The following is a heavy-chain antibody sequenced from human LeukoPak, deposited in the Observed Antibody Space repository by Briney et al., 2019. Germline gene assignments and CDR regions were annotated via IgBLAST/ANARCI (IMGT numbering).Heavy chain of an antibody. J-gene: IGHJ6*02. V-gene: IGHV1-46*01. CDR1: GYTFTSYY. D-gene: IGHD2-2*01. CDR3: ARGCRVVPGVHNVGMTSYYNGMDV. Sequence: ASVKVSCKPSGYTFTSYYMHWVRQAPGQGLEWMGIINPSGGDTSHAPKFQGRVTTTRDPSTSTVYMEVVSLRPEDTAVYYCARGCRVVPGVHNVGMTSYYNGMDVWGQGTTVTVSS. CDR2: INPSGGDT.